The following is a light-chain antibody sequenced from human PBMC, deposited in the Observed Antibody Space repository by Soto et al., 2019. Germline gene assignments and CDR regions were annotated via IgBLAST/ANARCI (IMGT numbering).Light chain of an antibody. CDR1: QSISSN. CDR3: QQYDNWPPWT. CDR2: AAS. V-gene: IGKV3-15*01. Sequence: EIVMMQSPATLSVSPGERATLSCRASQSISSNLAWYQQKPGQAPRLLIYAASTRATGIPARFSGSGSGTEFTLTISSLQSEDFAVYYCQQYDNWPPWTFGQGTKVEIK. J-gene: IGKJ1*01.